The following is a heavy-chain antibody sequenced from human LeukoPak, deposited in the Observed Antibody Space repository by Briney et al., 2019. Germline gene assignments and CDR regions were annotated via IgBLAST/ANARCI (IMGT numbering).Heavy chain of an antibody. CDR1: GGSISSGRHY. D-gene: IGHD4-23*01. Sequence: SETLSLTCSVSGGSISSGRHYWGWVRQPPGKGLEWIGSLSYGRSTYYKPSLKSRVSMSVDTSKNQFSLKMISVTAADTGMYYCARGYGGNSGVDYWGQGTLVTVSS. CDR2: LSYGRST. J-gene: IGHJ4*02. V-gene: IGHV4-39*07. CDR3: ARGYGGNSGVDY.